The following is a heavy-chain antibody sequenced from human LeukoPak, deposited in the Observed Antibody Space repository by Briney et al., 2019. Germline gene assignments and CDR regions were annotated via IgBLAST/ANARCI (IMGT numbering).Heavy chain of an antibody. Sequence: SETLSLTCTVSGGSISSYYWSWIRQPPGKGLEWIGYIYYSGSTNYKPSLKSRVTISVDTSRNQFSLKLRSVNAADTAVYDCARGGYYGSGNDFRFDPWGQGTLVTVSS. D-gene: IGHD3-10*01. CDR1: GGSISSYY. V-gene: IGHV4-59*01. J-gene: IGHJ5*02. CDR3: ARGGYYGSGNDFRFDP. CDR2: IYYSGST.